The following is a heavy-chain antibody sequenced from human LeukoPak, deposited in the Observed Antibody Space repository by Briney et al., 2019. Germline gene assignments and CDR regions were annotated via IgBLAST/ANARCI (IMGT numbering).Heavy chain of an antibody. CDR2: INHSGST. J-gene: IGHJ3*02. CDR1: GGSFSGYY. V-gene: IGHV4-34*01. Sequence: SETLSLTCAVYGGSFSGYYWSWIRQPPGKGLEWIGEINHSGSTNYNPSLKSRVTISVDTSKNQFSLKLSSVTAADTAVYYCARGGRNAWLLPHDAFDIWGQGTMVTASS. D-gene: IGHD3-22*01. CDR3: ARGGRNAWLLPHDAFDI.